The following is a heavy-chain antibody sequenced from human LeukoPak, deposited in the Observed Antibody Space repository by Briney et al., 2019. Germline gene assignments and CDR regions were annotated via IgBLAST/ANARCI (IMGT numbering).Heavy chain of an antibody. D-gene: IGHD1-1*01. V-gene: IGHV7-4-1*02. CDR3: VRGTPTPGVDY. CDR2: IDTTTGNP. Sequence: AASVKVSCKASGYPFSAHFLNWVRQAPGQGLEWMGNIDTTTGNPRYAQDFTGRFVFSLDTSVSTAYLQITSLKADDTAAYYCVRGTPTPGVDYWGQGTQVTVSS. J-gene: IGHJ4*02. CDR1: GYPFSAHF.